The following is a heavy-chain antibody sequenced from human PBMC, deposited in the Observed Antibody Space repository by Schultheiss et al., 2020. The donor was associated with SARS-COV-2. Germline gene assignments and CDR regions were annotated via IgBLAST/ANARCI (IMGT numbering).Heavy chain of an antibody. J-gene: IGHJ6*03. CDR2: IYTRGST. Sequence: SETLSLTCTVSGGSISSYYWSWIRQPAGKGLEWIGRIYTRGSTNYNPSLKSRVTMSVDTSKNQFSLKLSSVTAADTAVYYCARARAAPPLDYYYYMDVWGKGTTVTVSS. CDR1: GGSISSYY. V-gene: IGHV4-4*07. CDR3: ARARAAPPLDYYYYMDV. D-gene: IGHD2-15*01.